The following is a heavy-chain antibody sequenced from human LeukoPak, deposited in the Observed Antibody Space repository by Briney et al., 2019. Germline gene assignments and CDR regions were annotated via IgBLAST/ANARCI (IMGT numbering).Heavy chain of an antibody. CDR1: GFTFSSYA. J-gene: IGHJ5*02. CDR3: TKSRGSGSYSPPNYFDP. V-gene: IGHV3-23*01. Sequence: GGSLRLSCAASGFTFSSYAMSWVRQAPGKGLEWVSAISGSGGSTYYADSVKGRFTISRDNSKNTLYLQMNSLRLEDTAVYYCTKSRGSGSYSPPNYFDPWGQGTLVTVSS. D-gene: IGHD3-10*01. CDR2: ISGSGGST.